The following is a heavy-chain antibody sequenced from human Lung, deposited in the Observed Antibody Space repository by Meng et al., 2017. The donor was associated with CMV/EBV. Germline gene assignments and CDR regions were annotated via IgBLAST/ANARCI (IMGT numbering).Heavy chain of an antibody. CDR2: ISSSSSYI. CDR3: ARDLYDFWSVWSY. D-gene: IGHD3-3*01. J-gene: IGHJ4*02. CDR1: GFTFSSYS. V-gene: IGHV3-21*01. Sequence: GGSLRLXXAASGFTFSSYSMNWVRQAPGKGLEWVSSISSSSSYIYYADSVKGRFTISRDNAKNSLYLQMNSLRAEDTAVYYCARDLYDFWSVWSYWGQGTLVTVSS.